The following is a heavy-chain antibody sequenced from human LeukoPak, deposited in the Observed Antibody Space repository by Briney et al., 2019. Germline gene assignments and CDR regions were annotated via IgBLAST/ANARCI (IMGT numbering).Heavy chain of an antibody. J-gene: IGHJ4*02. V-gene: IGHV4-59*01. D-gene: IGHD5-18*01. Sequence: PSETLSLICTVSGGSISSYYCSWIRQPPGKGLEWIGYIYYSGSTNYNPSLKSRITMSVDTSKNQFSLKLSSVTAADTAVYYCARGAGYSYGYDYWGQGTLVTVSS. CDR2: IYYSGST. CDR1: GGSISSYY. CDR3: ARGAGYSYGYDY.